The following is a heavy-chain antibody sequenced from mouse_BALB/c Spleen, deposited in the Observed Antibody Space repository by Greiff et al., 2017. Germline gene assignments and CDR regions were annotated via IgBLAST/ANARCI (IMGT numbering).Heavy chain of an antibody. V-gene: IGHV14-3*02. D-gene: IGHD2-4*01. Sequence: EVQRVESGAELVKPGASVKLSCTASGFNIKDTYMHWVKQRPEQGLEWIGRIDPANGNTKYDPKFQGKATITADTSSNTAYLQLSSLTSEDTAVYYCASPYDYDLYWGQGTTLTVSS. CDR2: IDPANGNT. CDR1: GFNIKDTY. J-gene: IGHJ2*01. CDR3: ASPYDYDLY.